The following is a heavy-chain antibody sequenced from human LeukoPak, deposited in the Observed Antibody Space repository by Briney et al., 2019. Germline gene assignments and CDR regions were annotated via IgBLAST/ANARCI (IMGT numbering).Heavy chain of an antibody. V-gene: IGHV3-21*01. CDR1: GFTFSSYE. CDR3: ARSTGAFDY. CDR2: ISSSSSYI. Sequence: GGSLRLSCAASGFTFSSYEMNWVRQAPGKGLEWVSSISSSSSYIYYADSVEGRFTISRDNAKNSLYLQMNSLRAEDTAVYYCARSTGAFDYWGQGTLVTVSS. J-gene: IGHJ4*02. D-gene: IGHD3-10*01.